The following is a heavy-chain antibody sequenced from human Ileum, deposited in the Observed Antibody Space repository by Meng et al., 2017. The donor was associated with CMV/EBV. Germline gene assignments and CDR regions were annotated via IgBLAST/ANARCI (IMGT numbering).Heavy chain of an antibody. CDR3: ARFPFSSTWFGETYDY. CDR2: INHGGGT. J-gene: IGHJ4*02. V-gene: IGHV4-34*01. CDR1: GGSLSGSY. Sequence: QAQLQPWGRGPCQPSESLFLSFAVYGGSLSGSYWSWSRQPPGKGLEWIWEINHGGGTNYNPSLKSRVTLSVDTAKNQFSLIVSSVTAADTAVYYCARFPFSSTWFGETYDYWGQGVLVTVSS. D-gene: IGHD3-10*01.